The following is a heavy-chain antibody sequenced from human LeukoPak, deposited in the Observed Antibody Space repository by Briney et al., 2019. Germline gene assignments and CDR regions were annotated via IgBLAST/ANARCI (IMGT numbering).Heavy chain of an antibody. CDR2: ISSSGSTI. J-gene: IGHJ4*02. Sequence: GGSLRLSCAASGFTFSSYEMNWVRQAPGKGLEWVSYISSSGSTIYYADSVKGRFTISRDNAKNSLYLQMNSLRAEDTAVYYCARLSDRGSDDWGQGTLVTVSS. CDR1: GFTFSSYE. D-gene: IGHD3-16*01. CDR3: ARLSDRGSDD. V-gene: IGHV3-48*03.